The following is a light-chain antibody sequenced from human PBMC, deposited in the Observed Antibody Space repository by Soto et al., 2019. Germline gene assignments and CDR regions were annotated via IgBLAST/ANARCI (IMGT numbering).Light chain of an antibody. V-gene: IGKV1-33*01. CDR1: QDISNY. CDR2: DAS. Sequence: DIQMTQSPSFLPASVGDRVSISCQASQDISNYLNWYHQKPGKAGKLLIYDASNLETEVPSRFSGSGSGTDFTLTISSLQPEDIATYYCQQHSKFPITFGQVTRLEI. J-gene: IGKJ5*01. CDR3: QQHSKFPIT.